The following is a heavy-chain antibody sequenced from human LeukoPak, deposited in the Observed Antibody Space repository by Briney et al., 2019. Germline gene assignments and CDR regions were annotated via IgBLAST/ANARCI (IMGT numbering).Heavy chain of an antibody. CDR3: AKHGYCSGISCFFDF. V-gene: IGHV3-23*01. Sequence: GGSLRLSCAASGFTFSNYAMSWVRQAPGKGLEWVSGISGSGPYTFYTDSVKGRFTISRDSSKNTLYLQMNSLRAEDTALYYCAKHGYCSGISCFFDFWGQGTLVTVSS. J-gene: IGHJ4*02. D-gene: IGHD2-2*03. CDR2: ISGSGPYT. CDR1: GFTFSNYA.